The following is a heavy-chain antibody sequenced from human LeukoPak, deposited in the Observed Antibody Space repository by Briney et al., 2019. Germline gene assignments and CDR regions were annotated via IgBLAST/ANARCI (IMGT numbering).Heavy chain of an antibody. D-gene: IGHD1-26*01. CDR2: IYHSGST. V-gene: IGHV4-34*01. CDR3: ARGIVGATAFDY. CDR1: GGSFSGYY. Sequence: PSETLSLTCAVYGGSFSGYYWSWVRQPPGKGLEWIGEIYHSGSTNYNPSLKSRVTISVDKSKNQFSLKLSSVTAADTAVYYCARGIVGATAFDYWGQGTLVTVSS. J-gene: IGHJ4*02.